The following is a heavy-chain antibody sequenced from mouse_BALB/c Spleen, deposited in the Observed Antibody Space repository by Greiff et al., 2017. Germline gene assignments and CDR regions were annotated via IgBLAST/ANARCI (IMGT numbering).Heavy chain of an antibody. Sequence: EVKLMESGPGLVKPSQSLSLTCTVTGYSITSDYAWNWIRQFPGNKLEWMGYISYSGSTSYNPSLKSRISITRDTSKNQFFLQLNSVTTEDTATYYCASRGITTAYAMDYWGQGTSVTVSS. V-gene: IGHV3-2*02. D-gene: IGHD1-1*01. CDR3: ASRGITTAYAMDY. J-gene: IGHJ4*01. CDR1: GYSITSDYA. CDR2: ISYSGST.